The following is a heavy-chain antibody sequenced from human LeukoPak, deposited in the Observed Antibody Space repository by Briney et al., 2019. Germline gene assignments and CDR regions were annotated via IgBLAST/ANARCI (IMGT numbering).Heavy chain of an antibody. Sequence: GGSLRLSCAASGFTFSSYEMNWVRQAPGKGLEWVSHISSSGSTIYYADSVKGRFTISRDNSKNTLDLQMNSLRAEDTAIYYCAKGSLRLGELSSWTLDYWGQGTLVTVSS. V-gene: IGHV3-48*03. CDR1: GFTFSSYE. CDR3: AKGSLRLGELSSWTLDY. J-gene: IGHJ4*02. D-gene: IGHD3-16*02. CDR2: ISSSGSTI.